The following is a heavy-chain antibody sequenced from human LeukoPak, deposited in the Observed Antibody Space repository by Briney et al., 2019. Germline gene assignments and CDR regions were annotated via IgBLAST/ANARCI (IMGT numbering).Heavy chain of an antibody. V-gene: IGHV3-23*01. CDR1: GFTFSSYA. CDR2: ISGSGGST. D-gene: IGHD5-18*01. J-gene: IGHJ4*02. Sequence: GGSLRLSCAASGFTFSSYAMSWVRQAPGKVLEWFSAISGSGGSTYYADSVKGRFTISRDNSKNTLYLQMNSLRAEDTAVYYCAKVGIQLWWYYFDYWGQGTLVTVSS. CDR3: AKVGIQLWWYYFDY.